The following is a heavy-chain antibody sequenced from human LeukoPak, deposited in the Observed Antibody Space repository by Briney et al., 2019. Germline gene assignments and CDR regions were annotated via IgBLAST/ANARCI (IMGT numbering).Heavy chain of an antibody. CDR2: IDYSGSA. CDR1: GGSVSNDNYY. V-gene: IGHV4-61*01. D-gene: IGHD3-22*01. J-gene: IGHJ4*02. Sequence: SETLSLTCTVSGGSVSNDNYYWSWVRQPPGEGLEWIGYIDYSGSANYSPSLKSRVTISVDTSKNQFSLKLTSVTAADTAVYYCAREPRGYYGNSGYFPYYFDYGGQGILVTVSP. CDR3: AREPRGYYGNSGYFPYYFDY.